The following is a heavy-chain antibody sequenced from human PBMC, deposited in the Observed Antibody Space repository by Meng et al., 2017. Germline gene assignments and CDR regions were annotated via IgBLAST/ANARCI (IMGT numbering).Heavy chain of an antibody. V-gene: IGHV3-21*01. CDR2: ISSSSSYI. Sequence: GESLKISCAASGFTFSSYSMNWVRQAPGKGLEWVSSISSSSSYIYYADSVKGRFTISRDNAKNSLYLQMNSLRAEDTAVYYCARWRYCSGGSCYSGAFDYWGQGTRVTVSS. CDR3: ARWRYCSGGSCYSGAFDY. CDR1: GFTFSSYS. D-gene: IGHD2-15*01. J-gene: IGHJ4*02.